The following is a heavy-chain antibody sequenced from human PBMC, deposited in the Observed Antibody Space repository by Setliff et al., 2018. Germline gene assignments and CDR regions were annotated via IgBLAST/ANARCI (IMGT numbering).Heavy chain of an antibody. CDR1: GFTFSSSA. Sequence: PGGSLRLSCAASGFTFSSSAMHWVRQAPGKGLDWVAVISYDGSNKYYADSVKGRFTISRDNAKNSLYLRLNSLRAEDTAVYYCASNPRKGRSGGYFYDDPYYYYMDVWGKGTTVTVSS. V-gene: IGHV3-30*07. CDR2: ISYDGSNK. J-gene: IGHJ6*03. CDR3: ASNPRKGRSGGYFYDDPYYYYMDV. D-gene: IGHD1-26*01.